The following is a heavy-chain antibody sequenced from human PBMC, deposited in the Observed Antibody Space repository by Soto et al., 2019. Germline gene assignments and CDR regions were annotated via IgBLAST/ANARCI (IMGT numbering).Heavy chain of an antibody. CDR1: GGSFSGYS. Sequence: TETLSLTCAVYGGSFSGYSWTWLRQPPGKGLEWIGEINHSGTTDYNPALKSRVTMSADTSKNQFSLRMTSVTAADTAVYYCARARFDSWSHIYYGLDVWGQGTTVTVSS. CDR3: ARARFDSWSHIYYGLDV. V-gene: IGHV4-34*01. CDR2: INHSGTT. D-gene: IGHD3-3*01. J-gene: IGHJ6*02.